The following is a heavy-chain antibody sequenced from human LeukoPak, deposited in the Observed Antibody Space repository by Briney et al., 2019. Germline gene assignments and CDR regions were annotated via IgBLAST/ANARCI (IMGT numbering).Heavy chain of an antibody. D-gene: IGHD5-18*01. CDR3: ARLLGGYSYA. J-gene: IGHJ5*02. CDR1: GLTFNNYA. V-gene: IGHV4-38-2*01. Sequence: GSLRLSCAVSGLTFNNYAMSWVRQAPGKGLEWIGSIYYSGSTYYNPSLKSRVTISVDTSKNQFSLKLSSVTAADTAVYYCARLLGGYSYAWGQGTLVTVSS. CDR2: IYYSGST.